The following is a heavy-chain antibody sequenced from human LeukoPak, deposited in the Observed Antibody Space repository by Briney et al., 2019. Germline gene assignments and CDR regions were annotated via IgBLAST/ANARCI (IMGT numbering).Heavy chain of an antibody. D-gene: IGHD3-3*01. CDR2: IYYSGST. Sequence: PSETLSLTCTVSGGSISSYYWSWLRQPPGKGLECLGYIYYSGSTNYNPSLKSRVTISVDTSKNQFSLQLSSVTAADTAVYYCASSSYYEFRSGYFHSAPPVWFDPWGQGTLVTVSS. CDR1: GGSISSYY. V-gene: IGHV4-59*01. J-gene: IGHJ5*02. CDR3: ASSSYYEFRSGYFHSAPPVWFDP.